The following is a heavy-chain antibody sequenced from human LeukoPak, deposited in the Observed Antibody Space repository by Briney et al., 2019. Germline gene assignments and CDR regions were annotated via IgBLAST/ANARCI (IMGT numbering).Heavy chain of an antibody. CDR1: GFTFSSYS. CDR2: ISSSSSYI. J-gene: IGHJ6*02. D-gene: IGHD4-17*01. CDR3: ARDKYGDYYYYYYGMDV. Sequence: GGSLRLSCAASGFTFSSYSMNWVRQAPGKGLEWVSSISSSSSYIYYADSVKGRFTISRDNAKNSLYLQMNSLRAEDTAVYYCARDKYGDYYYYYYGMDVWGQGTTVTVSS. V-gene: IGHV3-21*01.